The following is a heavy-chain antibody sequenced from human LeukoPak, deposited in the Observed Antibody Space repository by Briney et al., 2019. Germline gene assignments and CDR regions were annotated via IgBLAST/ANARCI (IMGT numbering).Heavy chain of an antibody. Sequence: PGGSLRLSCAASGFTFSSYAMHWVRQAPGKGLEWVAVISYDGSNKYYADSVKGRFTISRDNSKNTLYLQMNSLRAEDTAVYYCARDRRELLGVADYWGQGTLVTVSS. CDR3: ARDRRELLGVADY. CDR2: ISYDGSNK. D-gene: IGHD1-26*01. J-gene: IGHJ4*02. V-gene: IGHV3-30-3*01. CDR1: GFTFSSYA.